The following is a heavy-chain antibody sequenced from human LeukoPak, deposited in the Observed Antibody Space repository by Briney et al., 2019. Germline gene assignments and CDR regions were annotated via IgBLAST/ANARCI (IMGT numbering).Heavy chain of an antibody. D-gene: IGHD6-13*01. CDR3: ARIGIWGSSWAFDY. CDR2: IYYSGST. J-gene: IGHJ4*02. V-gene: IGHV4-59*01. Sequence: SETLSLTCTVSGGSISSYYWSWIRQPPGKGLEWIGYIYYSGSTNYNPSLKGRVTISVDTSKNQFSLKLSSVTAADTAVYYCARIGIWGSSWAFDYWGQGTLVTVSS. CDR1: GGSISSYY.